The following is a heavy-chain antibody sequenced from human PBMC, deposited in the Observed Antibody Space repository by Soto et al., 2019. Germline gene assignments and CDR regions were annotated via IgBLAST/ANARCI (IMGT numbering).Heavy chain of an antibody. CDR1: EGSIGSRNC. J-gene: IGHJ4*02. Sequence: SETLSLTCAVSEGSIGSRNCWSWVRQHPGKGLEWIGEIYHSGSTNYNPSLKSRVTISVDKSKNQFSLKLSSVTAADTAVYYCARGNDILTGYVGFDYWGQGTLVTVSS. V-gene: IGHV4-4*02. CDR3: ARGNDILTGYVGFDY. CDR2: IYHSGST. D-gene: IGHD3-9*01.